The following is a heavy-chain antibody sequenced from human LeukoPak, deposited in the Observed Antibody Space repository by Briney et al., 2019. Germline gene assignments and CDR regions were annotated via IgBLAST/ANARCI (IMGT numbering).Heavy chain of an antibody. V-gene: IGHV3-11*01. J-gene: IGHJ4*02. CDR1: GFTFSDYY. CDR3: ASYLSPKTDDY. Sequence: PGGSLRLSCADSGFTFSDYYMSWIRQAPGKGLEWVSYISSSGSTIYYADSVKGRFTISRDNAKNSLYLQMNSLRAEDAAVYYCASYLSPKTDDYWGQGTLVTVSS. CDR2: ISSSGSTI.